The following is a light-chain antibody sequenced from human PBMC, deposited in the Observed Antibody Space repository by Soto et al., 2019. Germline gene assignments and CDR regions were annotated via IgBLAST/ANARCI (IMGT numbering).Light chain of an antibody. V-gene: IGKV1-39*01. Sequence: DIQMTQSPSSLSASVRDRVTITCQASHDISNYLNWYQRKTGEAPNLLIYGASTLQSGVPSRFSGSGSGTDFTLTISSLQPEDFATYVCQQTYISPITFGQGTRLEIK. CDR3: QQTYISPIT. CDR1: HDISNY. CDR2: GAS. J-gene: IGKJ5*01.